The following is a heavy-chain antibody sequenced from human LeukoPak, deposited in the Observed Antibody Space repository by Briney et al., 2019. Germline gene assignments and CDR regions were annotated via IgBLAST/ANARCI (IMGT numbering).Heavy chain of an antibody. Sequence: PSQTLSLTCAVSGGSISSGGYSWSWIRQPPGKGLEWIGYIYHSGSTYYNPSLKSRVTISVDRSKNQFSLKLSSVTAADTAVYYCARPNVLLWFGEPRGAFDIWGQGTMVTVSS. J-gene: IGHJ3*02. CDR1: GGSISSGGYS. CDR3: ARPNVLLWFGEPRGAFDI. D-gene: IGHD3-10*01. CDR2: IYHSGST. V-gene: IGHV4-30-2*01.